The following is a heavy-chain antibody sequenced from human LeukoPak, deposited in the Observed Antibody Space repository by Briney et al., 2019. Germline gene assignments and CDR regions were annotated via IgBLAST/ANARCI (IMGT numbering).Heavy chain of an antibody. Sequence: SETLSLTCAVYGGSFSGYYWSWIRQPPGKGLEWIGEINHSGSTNYNPSPKSRVTISVDTSKNQFSLKLSSVTAADTAVYYCARARPIWAYYYYYYMDVWGKGTTVTVSS. CDR2: INHSGST. CDR1: GGSFSGYY. D-gene: IGHD3-9*01. V-gene: IGHV4-34*01. CDR3: ARARPIWAYYYYYYMDV. J-gene: IGHJ6*03.